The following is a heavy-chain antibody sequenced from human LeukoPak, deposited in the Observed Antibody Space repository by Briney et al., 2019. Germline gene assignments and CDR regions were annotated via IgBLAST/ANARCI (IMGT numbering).Heavy chain of an antibody. CDR2: FDPKDGER. J-gene: IGHJ4*02. Sequence: GASVKVSCKVSGYTLTELSMHWVRQAPGKGLEWMGGFDPKDGERIYAQKFQGRVTMTEDTSADTAYLERSSLRSEYTAVYYCATGRGYSYGYDPRRSSPYFDYWGQGTLVTVSS. CDR3: ATGRGYSYGYDPRRSSPYFDY. CDR1: GYTLTELS. D-gene: IGHD5-18*01. V-gene: IGHV1-24*01.